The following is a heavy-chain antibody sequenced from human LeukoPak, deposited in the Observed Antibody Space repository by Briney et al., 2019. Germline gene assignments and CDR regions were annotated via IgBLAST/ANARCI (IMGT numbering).Heavy chain of an antibody. CDR1: GFTFSSYW. J-gene: IGHJ6*02. D-gene: IGHD1-26*01. CDR3: ARAEWELPSNYYYYGMDV. CDR2: IKQDGSEK. V-gene: IGHV3-7*01. Sequence: GGSLRLSCAASGFTFSSYWMSWVRQAPGKGLEGVANIKQDGSEKYYVDSVKGRFTISRDNAKNSLYLQMNRLRAEDTAVYYCARAEWELPSNYYYYGMDVWGQGTTVTVSS.